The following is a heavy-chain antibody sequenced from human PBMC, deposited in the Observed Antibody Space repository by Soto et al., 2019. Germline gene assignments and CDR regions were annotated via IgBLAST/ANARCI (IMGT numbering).Heavy chain of an antibody. D-gene: IGHD2-2*01. CDR2: ISSNGGST. Sequence: LRLSCSASGFTFSSYAMHWVRQAPGKGLEYVSAISSNGGSTYYADSVKGRFTISRDNSKNTLYLQMSSLRAEDTAVYYCVKGQVPAAPYYYYGMDVWGQGTTVTVSS. V-gene: IGHV3-64D*06. CDR3: VKGQVPAAPYYYYGMDV. J-gene: IGHJ6*02. CDR1: GFTFSSYA.